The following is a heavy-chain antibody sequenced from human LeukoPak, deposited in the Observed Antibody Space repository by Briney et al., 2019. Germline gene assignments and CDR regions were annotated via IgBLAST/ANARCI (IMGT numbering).Heavy chain of an antibody. V-gene: IGHV3-21*04. Sequence: GGSLRLSCAASGFTFSSYSMNWVRQAPGKGLEWVSSISSSSSYIYYADSVKGRFTISRDNAKNSLYLQMNSLRAEDTALYYCAKDSITWGTIGGAFDIWGQGTMVTVSS. CDR1: GFTFSSYS. CDR3: AKDSITWGTIGGAFDI. D-gene: IGHD1-14*01. J-gene: IGHJ3*02. CDR2: ISSSSSYI.